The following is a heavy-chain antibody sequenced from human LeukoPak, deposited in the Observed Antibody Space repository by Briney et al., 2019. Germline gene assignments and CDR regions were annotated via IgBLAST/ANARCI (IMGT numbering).Heavy chain of an antibody. CDR1: GFTFISYW. J-gene: IGHJ4*02. V-gene: IGHV3-7*01. CDR2: IKQDRSEK. CDR3: ARRPTLDY. Sequence: GGSLRLSCAASGFTFISYWMSWVRQAPGKGLEWVANIKQDRSEKYYVDSVKGRFTISRDNAKNSLYLQMNSLRAEDTAVYYCARRPTLDYWGQGTLVTVSS. D-gene: IGHD6-6*01.